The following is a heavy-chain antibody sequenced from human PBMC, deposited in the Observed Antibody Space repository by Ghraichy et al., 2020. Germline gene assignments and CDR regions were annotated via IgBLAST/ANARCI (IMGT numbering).Heavy chain of an antibody. J-gene: IGHJ6*02. D-gene: IGHD1-26*01. Sequence: ASVKVSCKASGYTFTSYGISWVRQAPGQGLEWMGWISAYNGNTNYAQKLQGRVTMTTDTSTSTAYMELRSLRSDDTAVYYCARDSGSYYVSFYYYGMDVWGQGTTVTVSS. CDR3: ARDSGSYYVSFYYYGMDV. CDR2: ISAYNGNT. V-gene: IGHV1-18*04. CDR1: GYTFTSYG.